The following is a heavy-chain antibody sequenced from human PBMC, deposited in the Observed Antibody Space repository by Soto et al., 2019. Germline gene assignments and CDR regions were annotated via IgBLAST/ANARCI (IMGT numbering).Heavy chain of an antibody. CDR2: IYTSGST. J-gene: IGHJ6*02. V-gene: IGHV4-4*07. CDR3: GSDFVDSVAGTDGYYYGMDV. Sequence: QVQLVESGGGVVQPGRSLRLACAASGFTFSSYGMHWVRQAPGKGLEWIGRIYTSGSTNYNPALKSRVTMSVDTSKNQFSLKLRSVNDADTAVDYCGSDFVDSVAGTDGYYYGMDVGGQGTTVTVSS. CDR1: GFTFSSYG. D-gene: IGHD6-19*01.